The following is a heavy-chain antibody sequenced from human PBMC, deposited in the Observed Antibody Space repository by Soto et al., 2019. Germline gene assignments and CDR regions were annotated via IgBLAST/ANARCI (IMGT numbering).Heavy chain of an antibody. D-gene: IGHD3-22*01. J-gene: IGHJ4*02. CDR2: INHSGST. V-gene: IGHV4-34*01. CDR3: ARVPPYYDSSGYYDNTIFDY. CDR1: GGSFSGYY. Sequence: SETLSLTCAVYGGSFSGYYWSWIRQPPGKGLEWIGEINHSGSTNYNPSLKSRVTISVDTSKNQFSLKLSSVTAAETAVYYCARVPPYYDSSGYYDNTIFDYWGQGTPVTVSS.